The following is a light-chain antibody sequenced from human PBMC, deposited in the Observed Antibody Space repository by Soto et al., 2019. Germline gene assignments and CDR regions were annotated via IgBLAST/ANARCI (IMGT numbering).Light chain of an antibody. Sequence: DIQMTQSPSTPSASVGDRVTITCRASQSISSWLAWYQQKPGKAPKLPIYKASTLKSGVPSRFSGSGSGTEFTLTISSLQPDDFATYYCQHYNSYSEAFGQGTKVDIK. CDR3: QHYNSYSEA. CDR2: KAS. CDR1: QSISSW. J-gene: IGKJ1*01. V-gene: IGKV1-5*03.